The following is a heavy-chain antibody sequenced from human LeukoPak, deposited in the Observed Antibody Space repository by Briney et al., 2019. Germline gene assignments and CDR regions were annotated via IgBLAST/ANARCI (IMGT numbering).Heavy chain of an antibody. J-gene: IGHJ4*02. D-gene: IGHD3-22*01. CDR3: AKVRGTFTSGFYFDH. CDR1: GFKFDDYA. CDR2: ISYNSAFI. V-gene: IGHV3-9*01. Sequence: GGSLRLSCAASGFKFDDYAMHWVRQAPGKGLQWLSIISYNSAFIDYADSVKGRFTISRDNARNSLYLQLSSLRAEDTAFYFCAKVRGTFTSGFYFDHWGQGTLVTVSA.